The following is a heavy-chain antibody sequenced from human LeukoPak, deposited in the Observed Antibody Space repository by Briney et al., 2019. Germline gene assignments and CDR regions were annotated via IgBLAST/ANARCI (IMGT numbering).Heavy chain of an antibody. J-gene: IGHJ4*02. CDR3: PKGAQHIVVVTAMDY. D-gene: IGHD2-21*02. V-gene: IGHV3-30*18. Sequence: PGGSLRLSCAASGFTFSSYGMQWVRQAPGKGLEWVAVISYDGSNKYYADSVKGRFTISRDNSKNTLYLQMNSLRAEDTAVYYCPKGAQHIVVVTAMDYWGQGTLVTVSS. CDR1: GFTFSSYG. CDR2: ISYDGSNK.